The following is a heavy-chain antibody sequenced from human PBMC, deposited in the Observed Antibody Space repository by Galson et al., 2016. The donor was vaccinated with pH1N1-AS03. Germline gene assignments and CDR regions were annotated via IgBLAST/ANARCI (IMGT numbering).Heavy chain of an antibody. J-gene: IGHJ3*01. D-gene: IGHD1-26*01. Sequence: SLRLSCAASGFTFSDFAMHWVRQAPGKGLDWVAVISYDGSNKYYEDSVKGRFTISRDSSKNTLYLQMNSLRPEDTAMYYCARDYIVGATRGAGTFDVWATGQWSPSLQ. CDR1: GFTFSDFA. CDR3: ARDYIVGATRGAGTFDV. V-gene: IGHV3-30-3*01. CDR2: ISYDGSNK.